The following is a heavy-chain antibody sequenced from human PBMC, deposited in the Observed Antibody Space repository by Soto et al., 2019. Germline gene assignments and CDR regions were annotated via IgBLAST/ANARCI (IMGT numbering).Heavy chain of an antibody. CDR3: ARDELEPC. CDR1: GFTVSSNY. CDR2: IYSGGST. Sequence: EVQLVESGGGLVQPGGSLRLSCAASGFTVSSNYMSWVRQAPGKGLEWVSVIYSGGSTHYADSVKGRFTISRDNSKNTLYLQMNSLRAEDTAVHYCARDELEPCWGRGTLVTVSS. V-gene: IGHV3-66*01. J-gene: IGHJ2*01. D-gene: IGHD1-1*01.